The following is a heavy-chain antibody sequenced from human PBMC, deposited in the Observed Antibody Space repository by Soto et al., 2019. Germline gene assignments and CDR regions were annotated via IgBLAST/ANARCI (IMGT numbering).Heavy chain of an antibody. CDR1: GFTFSSYA. CDR2: ISGSGGST. J-gene: IGHJ4*02. Sequence: LRLSCAASGFTFSSYAMSWVRQAPGKGLEWVSAISGSGGSTYYADSVKGRFTISRDDSKNTLYLQMNSLRAEDTAVYYCAKDTEPRITIFGVVIRTGYSDYWGQGTLVTVSS. CDR3: AKDTEPRITIFGVVIRTGYSDY. D-gene: IGHD3-3*01. V-gene: IGHV3-23*01.